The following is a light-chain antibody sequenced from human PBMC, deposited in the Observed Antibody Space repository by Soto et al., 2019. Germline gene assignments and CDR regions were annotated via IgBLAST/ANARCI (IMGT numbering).Light chain of an antibody. CDR2: SAS. Sequence: DFQMTQSPSSLSASVGDRVTITCRAGQSISSYLNWYQQKPGKAPKVLIYSASSLQSGVPSRFSGSGSGTDFTLTISSLQPEDVATYYCQQSYSAPEWTFGQGTKVEIK. V-gene: IGKV1-39*01. CDR3: QQSYSAPEWT. J-gene: IGKJ1*01. CDR1: QSISSY.